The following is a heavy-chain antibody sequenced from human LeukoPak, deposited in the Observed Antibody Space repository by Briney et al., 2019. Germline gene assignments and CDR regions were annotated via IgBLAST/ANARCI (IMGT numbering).Heavy chain of an antibody. J-gene: IGHJ4*02. Sequence: PSETLSLTCAVSGDSICSYYWSWIWQPLGQGREWIGRIYTSGSTNYNPSLTCRVTMSLAKTKHKSRLKLSSLTAADTTVYYCAGEAVDRKSTPPPFCDFWGQGTLVSVS. CDR1: GDSICSYY. D-gene: IGHD2-15*01. CDR2: IYTSGST. CDR3: AGEAVDRKSTPPPFCDF. V-gene: IGHV4-4*07.